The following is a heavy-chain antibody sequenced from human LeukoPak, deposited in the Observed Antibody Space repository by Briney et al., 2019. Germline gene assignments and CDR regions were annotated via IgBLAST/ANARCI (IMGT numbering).Heavy chain of an antibody. CDR3: ARPSTYYYDSSGYYFFDY. CDR2: IYPGDSDT. V-gene: IGHV5-51*01. J-gene: IGHJ4*02. D-gene: IGHD3-22*01. Sequence: GESLKISCKGSEYSFTNFWIGWVRQMPGKGLEWMGIIYPGDSDTRYSPSFQGQVTISADKSISTAYLQWSSLKASDTAMYYCARPSTYYYDSSGYYFFDYWGQGTLVTVSS. CDR1: EYSFTNFW.